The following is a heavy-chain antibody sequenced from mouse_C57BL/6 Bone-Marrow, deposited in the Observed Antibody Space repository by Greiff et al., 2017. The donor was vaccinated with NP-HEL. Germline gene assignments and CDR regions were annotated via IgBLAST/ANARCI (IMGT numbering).Heavy chain of an antibody. CDR3: ARDKTAHYAMDY. V-gene: IGHV5-4*01. Sequence: EVKLVESGGGLVKPGGSLKLSCAASGFTFSSYAMSWVRQTPEKRLEWVATISDGGSYTYYPDNVKGRFTISRDNAKNNLYLQMSHLKSEDTAMYYCARDKTAHYAMDYWGQGTSVTVSS. CDR2: ISDGGSYT. CDR1: GFTFSSYA. D-gene: IGHD1-2*01. J-gene: IGHJ4*01.